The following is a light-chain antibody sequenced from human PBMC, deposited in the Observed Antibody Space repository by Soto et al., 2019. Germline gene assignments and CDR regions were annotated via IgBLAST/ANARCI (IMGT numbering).Light chain of an antibody. CDR1: QSIASNY. CDR2: GAF. V-gene: IGKV3-20*01. CDR3: QQYGGSPYT. J-gene: IGKJ2*01. Sequence: DIVLTQSPCTLSLSPGETATLSCRASQSIASNYLAWYQQKPGRAPRLLIYGAFNRATGIADRFSGSGSGTDFTLTISRLEPEDFAVYYCQQYGGSPYTFGQGTKLETK.